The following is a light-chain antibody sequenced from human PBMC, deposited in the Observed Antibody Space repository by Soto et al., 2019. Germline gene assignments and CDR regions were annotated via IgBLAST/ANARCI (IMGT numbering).Light chain of an antibody. Sequence: QSVLTQPRSVSGSPGQSVTISCTGTSSDVGGYNYVSWYQQHPDKAPKLMLYDVSRRPSGVPDRFSGSKSGNTASLTISGLQAEDEADYFCCSYAGSYTYVFGAGTKV. CDR2: DVS. CDR1: SSDVGGYNY. CDR3: CSYAGSYTYV. V-gene: IGLV2-11*01. J-gene: IGLJ1*01.